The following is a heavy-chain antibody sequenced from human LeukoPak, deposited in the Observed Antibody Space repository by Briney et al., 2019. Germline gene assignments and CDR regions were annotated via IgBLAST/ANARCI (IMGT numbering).Heavy chain of an antibody. J-gene: IGHJ4*02. Sequence: PGGSLRLSCAASGFTFSSYGMHWVRQAPGKGLEWVAFIRYDGSNKYYADSVKGRFTISRDNSKNTLYLQMNSLRAEDTAVYYCAKDFGWELLIFDYWGQGTPVTVSS. V-gene: IGHV3-30*02. D-gene: IGHD1-26*01. CDR2: IRYDGSNK. CDR3: AKDFGWELLIFDY. CDR1: GFTFSSYG.